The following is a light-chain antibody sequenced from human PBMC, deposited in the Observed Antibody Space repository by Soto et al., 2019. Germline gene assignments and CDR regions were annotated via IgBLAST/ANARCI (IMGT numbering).Light chain of an antibody. J-gene: IGKJ3*01. Sequence: EIVLTQSPGTLSLSPGERATLSFRASQSVSSSYLAWYQQKPGQAPRLLIYGASNRATGIPARFSGSGSGTDFTLTISSLEPEDFAVYYCQQRSNFGPGTKVDIK. CDR3: QQRSN. V-gene: IGKV3D-20*02. CDR2: GAS. CDR1: QSVSSSY.